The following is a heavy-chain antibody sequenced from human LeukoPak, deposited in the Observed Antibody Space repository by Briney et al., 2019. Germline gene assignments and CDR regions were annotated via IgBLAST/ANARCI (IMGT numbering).Heavy chain of an antibody. Sequence: QPGGSLRLSCAASGFSFSEHGMHWVRQAPGKGPEWVTVTWYDGSNNHYADSVKGRFTISRDNSKNTVFLEMNSLRAEDTAVYHCARDRYLGSDGFDIWGPGTMVIVSS. CDR3: ARDRYLGSDGFDI. V-gene: IGHV3-33*01. J-gene: IGHJ3*02. CDR2: TWYDGSNN. CDR1: GFSFSEHG. D-gene: IGHD3-10*01.